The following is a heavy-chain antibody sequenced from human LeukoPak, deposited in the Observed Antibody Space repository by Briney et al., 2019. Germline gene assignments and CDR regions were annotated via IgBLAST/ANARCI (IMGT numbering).Heavy chain of an antibody. D-gene: IGHD3-10*01. CDR2: IYYSGST. V-gene: IGHV4-59*01. Sequence: GSLRLSCAASGFTFSNAWMNWVRQAPGKGLEWIGYIYYSGSTNYNPSLKSRVTISVDTSKNQFSLKLSSVTAADTAVYYCAREVVRGVIANFDYWGQGTLVTVSS. CDR3: AREVVRGVIANFDY. CDR1: GFTFSNAW. J-gene: IGHJ4*02.